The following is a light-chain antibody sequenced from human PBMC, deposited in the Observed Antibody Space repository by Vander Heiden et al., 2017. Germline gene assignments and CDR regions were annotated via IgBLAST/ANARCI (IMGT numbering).Light chain of an antibody. CDR3: QQHNTFPWT. CDR2: KAS. CDR1: PNIHSW. V-gene: IGKV1-5*03. Sequence: DIPMTQSPSALSADAGDRVTITCRASPNIHSWLAWYQQKPGKDPKLLIYKASNLESGVPSRFAGSGSETEFTLTISSLQPDDFATYYCQQHNTFPWTFGHGTRVEVK. J-gene: IGKJ1*01.